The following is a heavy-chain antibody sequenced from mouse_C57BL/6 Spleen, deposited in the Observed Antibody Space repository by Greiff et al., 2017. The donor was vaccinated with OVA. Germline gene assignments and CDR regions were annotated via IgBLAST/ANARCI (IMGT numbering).Heavy chain of an antibody. CDR1: GYAFTSSC. CDR2: MYPGDGDT. D-gene: IGHD6-1*01. Sequence: VQLQQSGPELVKPGASVKISCKASGYAFTSSCMNWVKQRPGKGLEWIGRMYPGDGDTNYNAKFKGKATRTADTSSSTAYMQLSSLTSEDSAVYFCAREGALVPRFDYWGQGTTLTVSS. CDR3: AREGALVPRFDY. J-gene: IGHJ2*01. V-gene: IGHV1-82*01.